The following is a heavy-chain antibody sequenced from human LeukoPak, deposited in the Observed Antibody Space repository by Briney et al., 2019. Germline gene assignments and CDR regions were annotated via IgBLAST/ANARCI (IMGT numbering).Heavy chain of an antibody. Sequence: PSETLSLTCTVSGGSISSYYWSWIRQPAGKGLEWIGRIYTSGSTNYNPSLKSRVTMSVDTSKNQFSLKLSSVTAADTAVYYCVRAAAGRGTYYFDYWGQGTLVTVSS. V-gene: IGHV4-4*07. CDR2: IYTSGST. CDR1: GGSISSYY. J-gene: IGHJ4*02. D-gene: IGHD6-25*01. CDR3: VRAAAGRGTYYFDY.